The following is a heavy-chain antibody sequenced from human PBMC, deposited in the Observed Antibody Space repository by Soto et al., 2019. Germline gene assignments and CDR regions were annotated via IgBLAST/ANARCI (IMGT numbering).Heavy chain of an antibody. CDR3: AKGHSGTYLGN. CDR2: ISGGGGTT. D-gene: IGHD1-26*01. CDR1: GFTFGTYA. J-gene: IGHJ4*02. Sequence: EVPVLESGGGLVQPGGSLRLSCAASGFTFGTYAMTWVRQAPGKGLEWVSVISGGGGTTYYADSVKGRFTISRDNSKNTLFLQMNSLRAEDTAVYYCAKGHSGTYLGNWGQGTLVTVSS. V-gene: IGHV3-23*01.